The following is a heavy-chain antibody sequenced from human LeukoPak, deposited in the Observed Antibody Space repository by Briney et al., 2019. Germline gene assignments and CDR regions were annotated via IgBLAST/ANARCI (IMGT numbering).Heavy chain of an antibody. CDR2: ISSSGSTI. J-gene: IGHJ4*02. V-gene: IGHV3-48*03. D-gene: IGHD2-15*01. CDR1: AFTLSSYE. Sequence: GGSLRLSCAASAFTLSSYEMNWVRQAPGKGLEWVSYISSSGSTIYYADSVKGRFTISRDNAKNSLYLQMNSQRAEDTAVYYCARDVRYCSGGSCYSGDYWGQGTLVTVSS. CDR3: ARDVRYCSGGSCYSGDY.